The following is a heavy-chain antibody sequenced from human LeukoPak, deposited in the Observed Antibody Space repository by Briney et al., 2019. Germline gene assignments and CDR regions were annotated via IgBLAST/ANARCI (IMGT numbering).Heavy chain of an antibody. Sequence: ASVKVSCKASGYTFTSYDINWVRQATGQGREWMGWMNLNSGNTGYAQKFQGRVTMTRNTSISTAYMELSSLRSEDTAVYYCARGGYSSSWLYYYYYYMDVWGKGTTVTVSS. CDR1: GYTFTSYD. V-gene: IGHV1-8*01. CDR3: ARGGYSSSWLYYYYYYMDV. CDR2: MNLNSGNT. J-gene: IGHJ6*03. D-gene: IGHD6-13*01.